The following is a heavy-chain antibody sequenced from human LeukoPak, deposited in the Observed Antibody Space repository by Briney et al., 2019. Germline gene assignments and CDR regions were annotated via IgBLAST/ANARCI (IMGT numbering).Heavy chain of an antibody. Sequence: GESLKISFKGSGYTFTTYWIGWVRPMPGKGLGWMGIIYPGDSDTTYSPSFQGQVTISADKSIGTAYLQWSSLKASDTAMYYCARGGDGYRNFDYWGQGTLVTVSS. J-gene: IGHJ4*02. CDR1: GYTFTTYW. D-gene: IGHD5-24*01. V-gene: IGHV5-51*01. CDR2: IYPGDSDT. CDR3: ARGGDGYRNFDY.